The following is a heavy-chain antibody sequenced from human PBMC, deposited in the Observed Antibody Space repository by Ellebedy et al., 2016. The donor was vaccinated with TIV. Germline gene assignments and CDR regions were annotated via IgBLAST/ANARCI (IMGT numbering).Heavy chain of an antibody. Sequence: SVKVSXXASGFTFTSSAVQWVRQARGQRLEWIGWIVVGSGNTNYAQKFQERVTITRDMSTSTAYMELSSLRSEDTAVYYCAALAVVSRDDAFDIWGQGTMVTVSS. CDR1: GFTFTSSA. J-gene: IGHJ3*02. V-gene: IGHV1-58*01. CDR2: IVVGSGNT. D-gene: IGHD6-19*01. CDR3: AALAVVSRDDAFDI.